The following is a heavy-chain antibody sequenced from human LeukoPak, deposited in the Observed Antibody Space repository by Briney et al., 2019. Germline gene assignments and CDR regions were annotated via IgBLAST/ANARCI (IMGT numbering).Heavy chain of an antibody. V-gene: IGHV1-18*01. Sequence: ASVKVSCKASGYTFTSYAMHWVRQAPGQRLEWMGWISAYNGNTNYAQKLQGRVTMTTDTSTSTAYMELRSLRSDDTAVYYCAGGRRGYSYGSLDYWGQGTLVTVSS. CDR1: GYTFTSYA. CDR3: AGGRRGYSYGSLDY. J-gene: IGHJ4*02. D-gene: IGHD5-18*01. CDR2: ISAYNGNT.